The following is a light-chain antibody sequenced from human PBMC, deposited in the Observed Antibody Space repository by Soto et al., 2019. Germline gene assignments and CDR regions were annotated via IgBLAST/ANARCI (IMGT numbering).Light chain of an antibody. CDR1: QSVSSNY. J-gene: IGKJ1*01. Sequence: ESVLTQSPGTLSLSPGERATLSCRASQSVSSNYLAWYQQKPGQAPRLLIYGPSSRATGIPDRFSGSGSGTDFTLTISRLEPEDFAVYYCQQYHSTLSWTFGQGPKVDIK. V-gene: IGKV3-20*01. CDR2: GPS. CDR3: QQYHSTLSWT.